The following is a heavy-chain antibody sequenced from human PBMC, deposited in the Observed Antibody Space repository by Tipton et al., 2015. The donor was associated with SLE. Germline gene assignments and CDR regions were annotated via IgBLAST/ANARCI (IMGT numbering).Heavy chain of an antibody. CDR1: GFTVSNNY. Sequence: SLRLSCAASGFTVSNNYMSWVHQAPGKGLVWVSVIYFGASTYYADSVKGRFTISGDNSKNTLYLQMNSLRAEDTTLYYCAKPSGGYSNYVDAFDIWGQGTMVTVSS. D-gene: IGHD4-11*01. CDR3: AKPSGGYSNYVDAFDI. J-gene: IGHJ3*02. CDR2: IYFGAST. V-gene: IGHV3-53*05.